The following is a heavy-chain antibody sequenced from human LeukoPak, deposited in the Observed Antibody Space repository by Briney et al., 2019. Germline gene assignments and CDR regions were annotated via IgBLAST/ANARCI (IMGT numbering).Heavy chain of an antibody. Sequence: GSSVKVSCKASGGTFSSYAISWVRQAPGHGLEWMGRIIPIFGTANYAQKFQGRVTITTDESTSTAYMELSSLRSEDTAVYYCARDRLLWFGELSYFDYWGQGTLVTVSS. CDR1: GGTFSSYA. J-gene: IGHJ4*02. D-gene: IGHD3-10*01. CDR3: ARDRLLWFGELSYFDY. CDR2: IIPIFGTA. V-gene: IGHV1-69*05.